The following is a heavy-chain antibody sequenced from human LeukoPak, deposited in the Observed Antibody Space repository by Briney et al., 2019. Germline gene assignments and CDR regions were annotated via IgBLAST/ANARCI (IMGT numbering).Heavy chain of an antibody. CDR1: GGTFSSYA. Sequence: ASVKVSCKASGGTFSSYAISWVRQATGQGLEWMGWMNPNSGNTGYAQKFQGRVTMTRNTSISTAYMELSSLRSEDTAVYYCARGLYSGYDFRGMDVWGQGTTVTVSS. D-gene: IGHD5-12*01. CDR2: MNPNSGNT. V-gene: IGHV1-8*02. CDR3: ARGLYSGYDFRGMDV. J-gene: IGHJ6*02.